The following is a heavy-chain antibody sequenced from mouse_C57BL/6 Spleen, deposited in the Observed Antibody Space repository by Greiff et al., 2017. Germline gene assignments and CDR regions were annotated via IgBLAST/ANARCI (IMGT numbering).Heavy chain of an antibody. CDR2: INPYNGGT. Sequence: EVQLQQSGPVLVKPGASVKMSCKASGYTFTDYYMNWVKQSHGKSLEWIGVINPYNGGTSYNQKFKGKATLTVDKSSSTAYMELNSLTSEDSAVYYCARRSNANWEFAYWGQGTLVTVSA. D-gene: IGHD4-1*01. CDR1: GYTFTDYY. CDR3: ARRSNANWEFAY. V-gene: IGHV1-19*01. J-gene: IGHJ3*01.